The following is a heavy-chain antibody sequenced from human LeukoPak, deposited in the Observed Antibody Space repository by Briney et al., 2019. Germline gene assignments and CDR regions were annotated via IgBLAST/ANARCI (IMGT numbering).Heavy chain of an antibody. CDR3: ARSRPRMLRFLEWSHRAYMDV. D-gene: IGHD3-3*01. V-gene: IGHV4-34*01. CDR1: GGSFSGYC. CDR2: INHRGST. Sequence: SETLSLTCAVYGGSFSGYCWSWIRQPPGKGLEWIGEINHRGSTNYNPSLKSRVTISVDTSKNQFSLKLSSVTAVDTAVYYCARSRPRMLRFLEWSHRAYMDVWGKGTTVTVSS. J-gene: IGHJ6*03.